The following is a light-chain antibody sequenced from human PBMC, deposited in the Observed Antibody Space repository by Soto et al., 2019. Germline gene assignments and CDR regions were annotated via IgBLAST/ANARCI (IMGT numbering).Light chain of an antibody. CDR2: GAS. Sequence: EIVLTQSPGTLSLSPGERVTLSCRASQSVSSSYLAWYQQKPSQAPRLLIYGASSRATGIPDRFSGSGSGTDFTLTISRLEPEDFAVYYCQQYDSSPYTFGQGTKLEIK. CDR1: QSVSSSY. J-gene: IGKJ2*01. CDR3: QQYDSSPYT. V-gene: IGKV3-20*01.